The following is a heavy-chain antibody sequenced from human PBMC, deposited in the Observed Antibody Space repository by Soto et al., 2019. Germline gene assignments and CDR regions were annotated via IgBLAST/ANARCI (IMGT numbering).Heavy chain of an antibody. CDR2: IIPMYGPA. D-gene: IGHD3-10*01. CDR3: ARVTSMVRGVIDTWFDP. Sequence: QVPLVQSGAEVKKPGSSVTVSCKASGGTFSSYAIHWVRQAPGQGLEWMGGIIPMYGPAKYAQRFQGRVTISADESTTTVYMELTSLTSQDTAVYYCARVTSMVRGVIDTWFDPWGHGILVTGSS. J-gene: IGHJ5*02. V-gene: IGHV1-69*01. CDR1: GGTFSSYA.